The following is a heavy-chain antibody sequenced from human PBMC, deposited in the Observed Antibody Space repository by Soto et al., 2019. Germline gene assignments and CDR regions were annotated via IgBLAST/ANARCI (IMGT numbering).Heavy chain of an antibody. J-gene: IGHJ4*02. CDR3: ARLNYGGNPLDY. CDR2: FDPEDGET. CDR1: GYTLTELS. D-gene: IGHD4-17*01. Sequence: GASVKVSCKVSGYTLTELSMHWVRQAPGKGLEWMGGFDPEDGETIYAQKFQGRVTMTEDTSTDTAYMELSSLRSDDTAVYYCARLNYGGNPLDYWGQGALVTVS. V-gene: IGHV1-24*01.